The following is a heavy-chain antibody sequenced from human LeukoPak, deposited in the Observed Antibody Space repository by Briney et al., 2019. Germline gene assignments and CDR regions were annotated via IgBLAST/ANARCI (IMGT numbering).Heavy chain of an antibody. V-gene: IGHV4-59*08. CDR1: GGSISSYY. D-gene: IGHD1-26*01. J-gene: IGHJ6*02. CDR3: ARLPSYSRYYYYGMDV. CDR2: IYYSGST. Sequence: SETLSLVCTVSGGSISSYYWSWIRQPPGKGLEWIGYIYYSGSTNYNPSLKSRVTISVDTSKNQFSLKLSSVTAADTAVYYCARLPSYSRYYYYGMDVWGQGTTVTVSS.